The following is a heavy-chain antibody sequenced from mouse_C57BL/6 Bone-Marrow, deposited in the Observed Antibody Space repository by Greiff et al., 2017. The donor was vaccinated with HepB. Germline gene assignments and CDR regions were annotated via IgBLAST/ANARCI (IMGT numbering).Heavy chain of an antibody. Sequence: QVQLQQPGAELVRPGSSVKLSCKASGYTFTSYWMHWVKQRPIQGLEWIGNIDPSDSETHYNQKFKDKATLTVDKSSSTAYMQLSSLTSEDSAVYYCARGAVVAHGYFDVWGTGTTVTVSS. CDR2: IDPSDSET. CDR1: GYTFTSYW. V-gene: IGHV1-52*01. D-gene: IGHD1-1*01. CDR3: ARGAVVAHGYFDV. J-gene: IGHJ1*03.